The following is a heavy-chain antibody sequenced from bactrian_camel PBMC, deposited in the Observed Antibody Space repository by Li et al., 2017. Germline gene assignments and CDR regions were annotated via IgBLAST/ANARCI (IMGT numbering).Heavy chain of an antibody. D-gene: IGHD7*01. CDR1: GFTFTDYG. CDR2: ISFGGTTT. CDR3: ARGALVGFCELTF. V-gene: IGHV3S42*01. J-gene: IGHJ4*01. Sequence: VQLVESGGDVVKPGGSLRLSCAASGFTFTDYGMSWVRQAPGKGLEWVAGISFGGTTTTVTDAAKGRFTISRDNTQNILYLQLNSLTTEDTAMYFCARGALVGFCELTFWGQGTQVTV.